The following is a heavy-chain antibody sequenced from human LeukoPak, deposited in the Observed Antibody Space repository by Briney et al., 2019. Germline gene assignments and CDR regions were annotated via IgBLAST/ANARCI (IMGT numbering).Heavy chain of an antibody. J-gene: IGHJ4*02. Sequence: PGESLKISCKGSGYSFTSYWIGWVRQMPGKGLEWMGIIYPGDSDTRYSPSFQGQVTISADKSISTAYLQWSSLKASDTAMYYCARQVGSIAAPPRMDYWGQGTLVTVSS. CDR3: ARQVGSIAAPPRMDY. V-gene: IGHV5-51*01. CDR1: GYSFTSYW. D-gene: IGHD6-13*01. CDR2: IYPGDSDT.